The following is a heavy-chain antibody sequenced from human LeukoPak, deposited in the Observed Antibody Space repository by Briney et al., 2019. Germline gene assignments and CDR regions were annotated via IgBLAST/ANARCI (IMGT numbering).Heavy chain of an antibody. CDR3: ARLAAAINGYFDP. V-gene: IGHV3-23*01. CDR1: GFTFSSYA. J-gene: IGHJ5*02. Sequence: GGSLRLSCAASGFTFSSYAMSWVGQAPGKGLEWVSAISGGGASTYYADSVKGRFTISRDNSKNTLYLQMNSLRAEDTAVYYCARLAAAINGYFDPWGQGTLVTVSS. CDR2: ISGGGAST. D-gene: IGHD6-13*01.